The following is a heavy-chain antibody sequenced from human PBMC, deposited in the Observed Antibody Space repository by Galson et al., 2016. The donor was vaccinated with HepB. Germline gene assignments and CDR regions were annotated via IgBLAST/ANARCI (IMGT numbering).Heavy chain of an antibody. Sequence: SCAASGFTFTSYYMHWVRQAPGQGLEWMGKINPSGGSTRYAQKFQGRVTMTRDTSTSTVHMELSSLRSEDTAVYYCARGTVTPFHYYYYYMDVWGKGTTVTVSS. D-gene: IGHD4-17*01. CDR1: GFTFTSYY. J-gene: IGHJ6*03. V-gene: IGHV1-46*01. CDR3: ARGTVTPFHYYYYYMDV. CDR2: INPSGGST.